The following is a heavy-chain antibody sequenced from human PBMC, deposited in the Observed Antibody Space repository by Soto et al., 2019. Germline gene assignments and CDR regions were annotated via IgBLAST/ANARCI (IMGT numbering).Heavy chain of an antibody. CDR1: GGTFSSYA. V-gene: IGHV1-69*01. CDR2: IIPIFGTA. Sequence: QVQLVQSGAEVKKPGSSVKVSCKASGGTFSSYAISWVRQAPGQGLEWMGGIIPIFGTANYAQKFQGRVTITADESTSTAYMELSSLRAEDTAVYYCERDPRDSSSSSYYYGMDVWGQGTTVTVSS. D-gene: IGHD6-6*01. CDR3: ERDPRDSSSSSYYYGMDV. J-gene: IGHJ6*02.